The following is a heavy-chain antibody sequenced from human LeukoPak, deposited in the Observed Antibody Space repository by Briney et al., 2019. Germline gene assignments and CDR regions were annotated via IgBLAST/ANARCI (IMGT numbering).Heavy chain of an antibody. CDR1: GGSFSGYY. J-gene: IGHJ5*02. Sequence: SETLSLTCAVYGGSFSGYYWSWIRQPPGKGLEWIGEINHSGSTYYNPSLKSRVTISVDTSKNQFSLKLISVTAADTAVYYCARDQGTQNYYYGSGSSKNWFDPWGQGTLVTVSS. V-gene: IGHV4-34*01. D-gene: IGHD3-10*01. CDR2: INHSGST. CDR3: ARDQGTQNYYYGSGSSKNWFDP.